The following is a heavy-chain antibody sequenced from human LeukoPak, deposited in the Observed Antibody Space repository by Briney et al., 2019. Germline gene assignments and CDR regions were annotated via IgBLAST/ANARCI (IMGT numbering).Heavy chain of an antibody. CDR2: INPNSGGT. J-gene: IGHJ4*02. CDR3: ARDRLGGSGSYYKY. V-gene: IGHV1-2*02. Sequence: ASVKVSCKASGYTFTGYYMHWVRQAPGQGLEWMGWINPNSGGTNYAQKFQGRVTMTRDTSISTAYMELSRLRSDDTAVYYCARDRLGGSGSYYKYWGQGTLVTVSS. D-gene: IGHD3-10*01. CDR1: GYTFTGYY.